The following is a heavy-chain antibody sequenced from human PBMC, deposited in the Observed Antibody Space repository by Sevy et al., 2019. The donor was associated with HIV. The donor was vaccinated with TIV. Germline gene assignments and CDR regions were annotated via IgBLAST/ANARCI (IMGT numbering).Heavy chain of an antibody. J-gene: IGHJ6*02. CDR1: GFSFSGYS. CDR3: ARVNCTNGVCFQGYYYYGLDV. D-gene: IGHD2-8*01. CDR2: IDTSSAYI. Sequence: GGSLRLSCAASGFSFSGYSFNWVRQAPGKGLEWVSSIDTSSAYIYYADSVKGRFTISRDNAKNSLYLQMSSLRAEDTAVCFCARVNCTNGVCFQGYYYYGLDVWGQGTTVTVSS. V-gene: IGHV3-21*01.